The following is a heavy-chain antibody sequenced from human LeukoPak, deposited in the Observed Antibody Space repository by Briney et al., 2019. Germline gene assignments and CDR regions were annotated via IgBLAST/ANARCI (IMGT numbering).Heavy chain of an antibody. J-gene: IGHJ4*02. CDR3: AFSNNLNY. CDR1: GIXFSGHW. CDR2: LKYGGSEK. D-gene: IGHD1-20*01. V-gene: IGHV3-7*01. Sequence: GGSLRLTCAGSGIXFSGHWMNWVRQAPGQGLEWVAHLKYGGSEKYYVDSVKGRFTISRENAENSLSLQMNNVRAEDTAVYFCAFSNNLNYWGQGALVTVSS.